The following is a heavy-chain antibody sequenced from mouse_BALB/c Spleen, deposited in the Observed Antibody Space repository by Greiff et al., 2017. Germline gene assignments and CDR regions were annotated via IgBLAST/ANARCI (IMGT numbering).Heavy chain of an antibody. D-gene: IGHD1-2*01. V-gene: IGHV5-6-4*01. Sequence: EVKVVESGGGLVKPGGSLKLSCAASGFTFSSYTMSWVRQTPEKRLEWVATISSGGSYTNYPDSVKGRFTISRDNAKNTLYLQMSSLKSEDTAMYYCTRDITTARGSFDYGGQGTTLTVSS. CDR2: ISSGGSYT. CDR1: GFTFSSYT. CDR3: TRDITTARGSFDY. J-gene: IGHJ2*01.